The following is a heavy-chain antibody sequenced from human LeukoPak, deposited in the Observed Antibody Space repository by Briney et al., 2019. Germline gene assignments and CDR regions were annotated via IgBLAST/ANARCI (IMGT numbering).Heavy chain of an antibody. CDR3: ARDRVVPAAIPTS. CDR2: IYSGGST. Sequence: GGSLRLSCAASGFTFSSNYMSWVRQAPGKGLEWVSVIYSGGSTYYADSVKGRFTISRDNSKNTLYLPMNSLRAEDTAVYYCARDRVVPAAIPTSWGQGTLVTVSS. J-gene: IGHJ5*02. CDR1: GFTFSSNY. V-gene: IGHV3-66*02. D-gene: IGHD2-2*02.